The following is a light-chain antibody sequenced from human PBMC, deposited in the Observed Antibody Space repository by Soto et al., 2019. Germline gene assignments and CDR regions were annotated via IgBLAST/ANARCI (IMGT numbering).Light chain of an antibody. CDR1: SSKIGSNT. Sequence: QSVLTQPPSASGTPGQRVTISCSGSSSKIGSNTVNWYQQLPGTAPKLLIYSNNQRPSGVPDRFSGSKSSTSASLAISGLQSEDEADYYCAAWDDSLNGVVFGGGTKLTVL. J-gene: IGLJ2*01. V-gene: IGLV1-44*01. CDR3: AAWDDSLNGVV. CDR2: SNN.